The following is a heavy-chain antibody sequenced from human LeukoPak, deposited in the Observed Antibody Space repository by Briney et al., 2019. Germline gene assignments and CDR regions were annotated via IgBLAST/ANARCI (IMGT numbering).Heavy chain of an antibody. CDR1: GYTFTSYW. CDR3: ARYSSGWHHFDY. J-gene: IGHJ4*02. D-gene: IGHD6-19*01. CDR2: VSPSDSDT. Sequence: GESLKISCKGSGYTFTSYWIGWVRQMPGKGLEWMGIVSPSDSDTKYSPSLQGQVTISADKSISTAYLQWSSLKASDTAMYYCARYSSGWHHFDYWGQGTLVTVSS. V-gene: IGHV5-51*01.